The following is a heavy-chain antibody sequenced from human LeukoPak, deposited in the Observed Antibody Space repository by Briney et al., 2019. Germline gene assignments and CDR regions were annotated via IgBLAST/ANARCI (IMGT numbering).Heavy chain of an antibody. V-gene: IGHV4-38-2*01. CDR1: ACTDSGCISD. J-gene: IGHJ5*02. Sequence: RWVTVCPLGGGAACTDSGCISDLAVFWQTTGKGLEWIGSIYHSGSTYYNPSLKSRVTISVDTSKNQFSLKLSSVTAADTAVYYCAPQGGDSSGYYAWFDPWGQGTLVTVSS. CDR2: IYHSGST. D-gene: IGHD3-22*01. CDR3: APQGGDSSGYYAWFDP.